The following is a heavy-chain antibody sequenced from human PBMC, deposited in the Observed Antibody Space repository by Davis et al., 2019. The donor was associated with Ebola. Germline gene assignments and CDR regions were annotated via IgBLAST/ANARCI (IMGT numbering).Heavy chain of an antibody. CDR2: TYYYRSKWYI. J-gene: IGHJ4*02. CDR1: GDSVTGNNGA. CDR3: ARGWLRSKFDY. Sequence: HSQTLSLTCDISGDSVTGNNGAWNWIRQSPSRGLEWLGRTYYYRSKWYIDYAESVRGRIIINPDTSKNQLSLQVNSVTPEDTAVYYCARGWLRSKFDYWGRGTLVTVSS. D-gene: IGHD5-12*01. V-gene: IGHV6-1*01.